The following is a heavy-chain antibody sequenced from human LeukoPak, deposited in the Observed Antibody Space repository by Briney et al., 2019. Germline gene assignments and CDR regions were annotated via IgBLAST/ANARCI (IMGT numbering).Heavy chain of an antibody. CDR3: ARDYPDY. J-gene: IGHJ4*02. CDR2: ISSSSSTI. CDR1: RFIFSTYS. Sequence: QPGGSLRLSCAASRFIFSTYSMNWVRQAPGRGLEWVSYISSSSSTIYYADSVKGRFTISRDNAKNSLYLQMNSLRAEDTAVYYCARDYPDYWGQGTLVTVSS. V-gene: IGHV3-48*01.